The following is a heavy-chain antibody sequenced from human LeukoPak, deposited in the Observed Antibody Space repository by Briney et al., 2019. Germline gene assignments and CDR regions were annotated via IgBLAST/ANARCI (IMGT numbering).Heavy chain of an antibody. V-gene: IGHV4-30-4*08. CDR1: GGSFSGYY. Sequence: SETLSLTCAVYGGSFSGYYWSWIRQPPGKGLEWIGYIYYSGSTYYNPSLKSRVTISVDTSKNQFSLKLSSVTAADTAVYYCARVGTPIYFDYWGQGTLVTVSS. D-gene: IGHD3-10*01. CDR2: IYYSGST. CDR3: ARVGTPIYFDY. J-gene: IGHJ4*02.